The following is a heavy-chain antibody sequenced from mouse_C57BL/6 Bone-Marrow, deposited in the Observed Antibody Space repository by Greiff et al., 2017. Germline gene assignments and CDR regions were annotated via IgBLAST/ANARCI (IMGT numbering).Heavy chain of an antibody. CDR2: INSDGGSS. Sequence: EVMLVESGGGLVQPGESLKLSCESNEYEFPSHDMSWVRKTPEKRLELVAAINSDGGSSSYPDTMESRFIISRHTTKKTLYLQMTSLRAEDTAGYYCARQATGWFAYWGQGTLVTVSA. J-gene: IGHJ3*01. CDR3: ARQATGWFAY. CDR1: EYEFPSHD. V-gene: IGHV5-2*01.